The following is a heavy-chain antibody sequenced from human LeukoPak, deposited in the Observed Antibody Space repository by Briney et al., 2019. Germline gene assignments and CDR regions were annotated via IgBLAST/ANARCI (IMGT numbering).Heavy chain of an antibody. D-gene: IGHD2-2*02. CDR1: GFTFSSYA. CDR3: ARVGVVVPAAIGWFDP. CDR2: IYSGGST. Sequence: GGSLRLSCAASGFTFSSYAMSWVRQAPGKGLEWVSVIYSGGSTYYADSVKGRFTISRDNSKNTLYLQMNSLRAEDTAVYYCARVGVVVPAAIGWFDPWGQGTLVTVSS. V-gene: IGHV3-53*01. J-gene: IGHJ5*02.